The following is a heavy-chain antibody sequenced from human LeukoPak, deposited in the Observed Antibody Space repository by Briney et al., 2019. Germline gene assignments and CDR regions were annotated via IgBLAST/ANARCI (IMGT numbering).Heavy chain of an antibody. J-gene: IGHJ4*02. V-gene: IGHV3-74*01. Sequence: PGGSLRLSCAASGFSFSSSWMHWVRQVPGKGLEWVSRINDDETSTTYAESVKGRFTISRDNAKNTLFLQMNNLRAEDTAVYYCATTGSGSYYDYWGQGTLVTVSS. CDR2: INDDETST. CDR1: GFSFSSSW. CDR3: ATTGSGSYYDY. D-gene: IGHD1-26*01.